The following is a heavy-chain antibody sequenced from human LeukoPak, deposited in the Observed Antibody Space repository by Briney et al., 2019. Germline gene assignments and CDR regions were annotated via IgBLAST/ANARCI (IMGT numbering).Heavy chain of an antibody. J-gene: IGHJ4*02. V-gene: IGHV3-48*01. Sequence: GGSLRLSCAASGFTFSSYSMNWLRQAPGKGLEWVSYISSSSSTIYYADSVKGRFTISRDNAKNSLYLQMNSLRAEDTAVYYCARDHDYGDYVCGYWGQGTLVTVSS. CDR1: GFTFSSYS. CDR2: ISSSSSTI. D-gene: IGHD4-17*01. CDR3: ARDHDYGDYVCGY.